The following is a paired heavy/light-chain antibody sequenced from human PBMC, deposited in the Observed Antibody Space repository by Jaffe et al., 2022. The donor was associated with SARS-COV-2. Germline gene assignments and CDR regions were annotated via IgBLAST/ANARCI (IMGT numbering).Light chain of an antibody. J-gene: IGKJ4*01. CDR3: QQYSNWPPLT. Sequence: EIVMTQSPATLSVSPGERATLSCRASQSVSGKLAWYQQKPGQAPRLLIHGASTRATGIPARFSGSGSGTDFTLTISGLQSEDFAVYYCQQYSNWPPLTFGGGTKVEIK. V-gene: IGKV3-15*01. CDR1: QSVSGK. CDR2: GAS.
Heavy chain of an antibody. CDR2: IKRKSDGGTT. V-gene: IGHV3-15*01. J-gene: IGHJ6*03. CDR3: TTGLGTAMYYSYYYMDV. D-gene: IGHD5-18*01. CDR1: GFTFSHAL. Sequence: EVQLVESGGGLVKPGGSLRLSCAASGFTFSHALMTWVRQAPGKGPEWVGLIKRKSDGGTTDYTAPVKGRFTISRDDSKSTLYLHMNSLKTEDTAVYYCTTGLGTAMYYSYYYMDVWGKGTTVTVSS.